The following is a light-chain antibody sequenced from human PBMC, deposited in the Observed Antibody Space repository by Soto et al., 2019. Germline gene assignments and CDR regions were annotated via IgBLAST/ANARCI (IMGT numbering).Light chain of an antibody. CDR3: QQRSNWPPIT. Sequence: EIVLPQSPATLSLSPGEVATLSCRATQSVSSYLAWYQKKPGQDPRLLSYDASNRATGIPARFSGSGSGTDFTLAISSLEPEDFAVYYCQQRSNWPPITLGRGTRLVSK. CDR1: QSVSSY. J-gene: IGKJ5*01. CDR2: DAS. V-gene: IGKV3-11*01.